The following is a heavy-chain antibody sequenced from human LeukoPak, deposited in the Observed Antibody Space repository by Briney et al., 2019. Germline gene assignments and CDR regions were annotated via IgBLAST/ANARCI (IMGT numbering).Heavy chain of an antibody. Sequence: GRSLRPSCAASGFTFSNFGMHWVRQAPGKGLEWVAVIWYVGSQEYYADSVRGRLTISRDNSKNTLYLQMNSLRAEDTAVYYCARELNVDSPMAFDYWGQGILVTV. D-gene: IGHD5-18*01. CDR1: GFTFSNFG. J-gene: IGHJ4*02. CDR2: IWYVGSQE. CDR3: ARELNVDSPMAFDY. V-gene: IGHV3-33*01.